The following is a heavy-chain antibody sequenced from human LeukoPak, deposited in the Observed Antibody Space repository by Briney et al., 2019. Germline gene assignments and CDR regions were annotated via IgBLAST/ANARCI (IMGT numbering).Heavy chain of an antibody. J-gene: IGHJ4*02. CDR1: GFTFSSYS. CDR2: ISSSSSYI. V-gene: IGHV3-21*01. Sequence: GGSLRLSCAASGFTFSSYSMNWVRQAPGKGLECVSSISSSSSYIYYADSVKGRFTISRDNAKNSLYLQMNSLRAEDTAVYYCARADLAAAVDYWGQGTLVTVSS. CDR3: ARADLAAAVDY. D-gene: IGHD6-13*01.